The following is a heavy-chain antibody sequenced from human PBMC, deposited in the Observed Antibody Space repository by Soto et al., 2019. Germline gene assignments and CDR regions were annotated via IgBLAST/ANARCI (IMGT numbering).Heavy chain of an antibody. CDR3: ARGLVVGYCSSTSCFPFDY. Sequence: QVQLQQWGAGLLKPSETLSLTCAVYGGSFSGYYWSWIRQPPGKGLEWIGEINHSGSTNYNPSLKSRVTISVDTSKNQFSLKLSSVTAADTAVYYCARGLVVGYCSSTSCFPFDYWGQGTLVTVSS. CDR1: GGSFSGYY. J-gene: IGHJ4*02. CDR2: INHSGST. D-gene: IGHD2-2*01. V-gene: IGHV4-34*01.